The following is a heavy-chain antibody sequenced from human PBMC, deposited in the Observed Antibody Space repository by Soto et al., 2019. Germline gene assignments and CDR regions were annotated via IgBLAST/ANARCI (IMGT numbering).Heavy chain of an antibody. Sequence: EVQLLESGGGLVQPGGSLRLSCAASGFTFSSYAMSRVRQAPGKGLEWVSAISGSGGSTYYADSVKGRFTISRDNSKNTLYLQMNSLRAEDTAVYYCAKRWLQLDYFDYWGQGTLVTVSS. CDR3: AKRWLQLDYFDY. V-gene: IGHV3-23*01. D-gene: IGHD5-12*01. J-gene: IGHJ4*02. CDR1: GFTFSSYA. CDR2: ISGSGGST.